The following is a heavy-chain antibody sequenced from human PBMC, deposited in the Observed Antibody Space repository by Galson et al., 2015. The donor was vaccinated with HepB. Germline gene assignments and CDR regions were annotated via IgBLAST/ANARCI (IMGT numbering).Heavy chain of an antibody. CDR3: ALPTSGLTWGV. CDR1: GFSLSTTGVG. CDR2: IYWDDDK. J-gene: IGHJ6*04. D-gene: IGHD5-12*01. Sequence: PALVKPTQTLTLTCTFSGFSLSTTGVGVGWIRQPPGKALEWLALIYWDDDKRYSPSLKSRLTVTKDTSKNQVVLTMTNMDPVDTATYYCALPTSGLTWGVWGKGTTVTVSS. V-gene: IGHV2-5*02.